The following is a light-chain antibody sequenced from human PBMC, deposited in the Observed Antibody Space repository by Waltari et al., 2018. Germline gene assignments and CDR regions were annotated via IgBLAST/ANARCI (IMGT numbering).Light chain of an antibody. J-gene: IGLJ2*01. CDR2: EDN. CDR1: SGSISSNY. Sequence: NFMLTQPHSVSESPGKTVTISCTRSSGSISSNYFPWYQQRPGSAPTTVIYEDNQRPSGVPDRFSGSIDSSSNSASLTISGLKTEDEADYYCQSYDSSNPVVFGGGTKLTVL. V-gene: IGLV6-57*04. CDR3: QSYDSSNPVV.